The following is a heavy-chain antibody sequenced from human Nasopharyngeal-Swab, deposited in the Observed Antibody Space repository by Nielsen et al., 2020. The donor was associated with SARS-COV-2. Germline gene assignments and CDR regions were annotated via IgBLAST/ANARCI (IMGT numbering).Heavy chain of an antibody. D-gene: IGHD3-16*01. V-gene: IGHV3-30*07. J-gene: IGHJ3*02. CDR3: ARNPSITGGKAFDI. Sequence: DSVKGRFTIPRDNSKNTLYLEMNSLRAEDTAVYYCARNPSITGGKAFDIWGQGTMVTVSS.